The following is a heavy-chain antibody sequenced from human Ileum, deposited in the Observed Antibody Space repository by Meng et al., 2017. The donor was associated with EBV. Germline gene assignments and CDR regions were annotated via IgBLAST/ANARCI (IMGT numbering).Heavy chain of an antibody. CDR1: AYTFAGYY. J-gene: IGHJ2*01. CDR2: INPNSGGA. D-gene: IGHD3-16*01. CDR3: AREGLVGDLRYFDL. Sequence: QVQLVQSGAEVKKPGASVKVSCKASAYTFAGYYMHWVRQAPGQGLEWMGRINPNSGGANYAQKFQGRVTMTRDTSISTAYMELSRLRSDDTAVYYCAREGLVGDLRYFDLWGRGPLVTVSS. V-gene: IGHV1-2*06.